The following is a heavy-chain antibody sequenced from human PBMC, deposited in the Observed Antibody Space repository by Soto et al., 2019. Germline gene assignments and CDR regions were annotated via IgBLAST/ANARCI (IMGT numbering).Heavy chain of an antibody. Sequence: ASVKVSCKASGYSVTSYYLHWVRQAPGQGLEWVGIINPSGDTTTYAQKVQGRVTITKDTSTSTVYMELSSLRSEDTAVYYCAVYSYGSPGDKWGQGTLVTVSS. CDR1: GYSVTSYY. CDR2: INPSGDTT. J-gene: IGHJ4*02. V-gene: IGHV1-46*01. D-gene: IGHD5-18*01. CDR3: AVYSYGSPGDK.